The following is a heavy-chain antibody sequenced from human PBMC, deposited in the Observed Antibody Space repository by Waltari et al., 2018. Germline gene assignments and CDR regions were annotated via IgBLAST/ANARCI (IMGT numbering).Heavy chain of an antibody. Sequence: QVQLQESGPGLVKPSGTLSLTCAVSGGSISSSNWWSWVRQPPGKGLEWIGEIYHSGSTNYNPSLKSRVTISVDKSKNQFSLKLSSVTAADTAVYYCAGRQLGMEWLVSRIYFQHWGQGTLVTVSS. CDR2: IYHSGST. J-gene: IGHJ1*01. CDR3: AGRQLGMEWLVSRIYFQH. V-gene: IGHV4-4*02. CDR1: GGSISSSNW. D-gene: IGHD6-19*01.